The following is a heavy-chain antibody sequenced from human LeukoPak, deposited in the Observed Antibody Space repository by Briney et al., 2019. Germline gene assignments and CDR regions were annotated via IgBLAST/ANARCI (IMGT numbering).Heavy chain of an antibody. CDR3: ARHDWFDP. V-gene: IGHV3-33*01. J-gene: IGHJ5*02. Sequence: GGSLRLSCAASGFTFSGYGMHWVRQAPGKGLEWVATIWYDGSNEYYADSVKGRFTISRDNSKNTLYLQMNSLRAEDTAVYYCARHDWFDPWGRGTLVTVSS. CDR2: IWYDGSNE. CDR1: GFTFSGYG.